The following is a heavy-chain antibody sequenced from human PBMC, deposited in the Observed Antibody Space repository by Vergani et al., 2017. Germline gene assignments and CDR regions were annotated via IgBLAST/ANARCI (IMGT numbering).Heavy chain of an antibody. J-gene: IGHJ5*02. CDR1: GYTFTSYG. CDR3: AREVLNYYDSSGYPDP. CDR2: ISAYNGNT. D-gene: IGHD3-22*01. V-gene: IGHV1-18*01. Sequence: QVQLVQSGAEVKKPGASVKVSCKASGYTFTSYGISWVRQAPGQGLEWMGWISAYNGNTNYAQKLQGRVTMTTDTSTSTAYMELSSLRSEDTAVYYCAREVLNYYDSSGYPDPWGQGTLVTVSS.